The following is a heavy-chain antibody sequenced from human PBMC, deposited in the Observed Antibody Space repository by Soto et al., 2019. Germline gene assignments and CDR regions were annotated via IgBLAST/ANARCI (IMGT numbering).Heavy chain of an antibody. Sequence: QVQLVQSGAEVKKPGSSVTVSCKASGGTFSSYTISWVRQAPGQGLEWMGGIIPIFGTANYAQKFQGRVTXTXXXSXXTAYMELRSLRSEDTAVYYCARGNHRWLQLSNFDLWGRGALVTVSS. V-gene: IGHV1-69*05. J-gene: IGHJ2*01. CDR3: ARGNHRWLQLSNFDL. D-gene: IGHD1-1*01. CDR1: GGTFSSYT. CDR2: IIPIFGTA.